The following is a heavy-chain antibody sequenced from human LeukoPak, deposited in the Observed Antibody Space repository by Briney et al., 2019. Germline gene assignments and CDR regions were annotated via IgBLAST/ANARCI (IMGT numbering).Heavy chain of an antibody. CDR2: INPNSGGT. J-gene: IGHJ6*02. CDR1: GYTFTGYY. Sequence: ASVKVSCKASGYTFTGYYMNWVRQAPGQGLEWMGWINPNSGGTNYAQKFQGWVTMTRDTSISTAYMELSRLRSDDTAVYYCAREDIVVVPAAPGMDVWGQGTTVTVSS. D-gene: IGHD2-2*01. V-gene: IGHV1-2*04. CDR3: AREDIVVVPAAPGMDV.